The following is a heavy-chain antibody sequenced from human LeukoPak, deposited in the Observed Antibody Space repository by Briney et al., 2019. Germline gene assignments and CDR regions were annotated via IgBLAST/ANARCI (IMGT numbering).Heavy chain of an antibody. Sequence: GGSLRLSCAASGFTFSSYGMHWVRQAPGKGLEWVAVISYDGSNKYYADSVKGRFTISRDNSKNTLYLQMDSLRAEDTAVYYCAKDGDGSSPYRYNWFDPWGQGTLVTVSS. CDR3: AKDGDGSSPYRYNWFDP. CDR1: GFTFSSYG. J-gene: IGHJ5*02. D-gene: IGHD6-6*01. CDR2: ISYDGSNK. V-gene: IGHV3-30*18.